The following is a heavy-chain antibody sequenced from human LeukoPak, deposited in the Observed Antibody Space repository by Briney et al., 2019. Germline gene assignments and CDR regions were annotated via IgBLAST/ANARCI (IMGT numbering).Heavy chain of an antibody. D-gene: IGHD3-9*01. CDR1: GGSIRSSSYY. CDR3: AGVDPKYYDILTGYYTGGYFDY. CDR2: IYYSGST. J-gene: IGHJ4*02. V-gene: IGHV4-39*01. Sequence: SETLSLTCTVSGGSIRSSSYYWGWIRQPPGKGLEWIGSIYYSGSTYYNSSLKSRVTISVDTSKIQFSLKLSSVTAADTAVYSCAGVDPKYYDILTGYYTGGYFDYWSQGTLVTVSS.